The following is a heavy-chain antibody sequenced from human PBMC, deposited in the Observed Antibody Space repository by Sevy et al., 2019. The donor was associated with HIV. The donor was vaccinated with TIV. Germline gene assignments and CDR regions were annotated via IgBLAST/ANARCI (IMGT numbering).Heavy chain of an antibody. Sequence: SETLSLTCTVSGGSISSSSYYWGWIRQPPGKGLEWIGSIYYSGSTYYNPSLKSRVTISVDTSKNQFSLKLSSVTAADTAVYYCAVITMVRGVTYYYYGMDVWGQWTTVTVSS. CDR2: IYYSGST. D-gene: IGHD3-10*01. CDR1: GGSISSSSYY. J-gene: IGHJ6*02. V-gene: IGHV4-39*01. CDR3: AVITMVRGVTYYYYGMDV.